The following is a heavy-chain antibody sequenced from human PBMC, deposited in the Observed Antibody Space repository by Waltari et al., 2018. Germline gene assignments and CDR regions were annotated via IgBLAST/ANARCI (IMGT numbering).Heavy chain of an antibody. D-gene: IGHD3-22*01. CDR1: GGTFSSYA. Sequence: QVQLVQSGAEVKKPGSSVKVSCKASGGTFSSYAISWVRQAPGQGLEWMGGIIPILGKANYAQNFQGRVSITADKPTSTAYMELSSLRSEDTAVYYCARAEYYYDCSGYYYFDYWGQGTLVTVSS. CDR3: ARAEYYYDCSGYYYFDY. J-gene: IGHJ4*02. CDR2: IIPILGKA. V-gene: IGHV1-69*10.